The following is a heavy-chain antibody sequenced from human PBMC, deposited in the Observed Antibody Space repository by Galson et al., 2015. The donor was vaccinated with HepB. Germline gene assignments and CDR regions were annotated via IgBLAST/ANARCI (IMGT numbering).Heavy chain of an antibody. CDR3: VKSFLRWPGPVSPGENGWDV. CDR2: LSGSGVTR. V-gene: IGHV3-23*01. J-gene: IGHJ6*02. D-gene: IGHD4-23*01. CDR1: GFRFSDFA. Sequence: SLRLSCAASGFRFSDFAMSWVRQAPGKGLEWVSGLSGSGVTRYYAGSVKGRLAISRDNSQNTLSLQMNSLSVDDTAVYYCVKSFLRWPGPVSPGENGWDVWGQGTAVTVSS.